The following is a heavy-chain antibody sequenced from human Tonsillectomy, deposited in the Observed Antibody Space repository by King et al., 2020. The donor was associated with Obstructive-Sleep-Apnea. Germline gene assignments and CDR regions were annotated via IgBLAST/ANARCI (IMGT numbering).Heavy chain of an antibody. CDR3: ARHRGVEDYGGYGDYFDY. CDR2: MYYSGNT. Sequence: VQLQESGPGLVKPSETLSLTCTVSGGSISNYYWSWIRQPPGKGLEWIGYMYYSGNTNFNPSLKSRVTISADTSKIQFSLRLSPLTAADTAVYYCARHRGVEDYGGYGDYFDYWGQGTLVTVSS. CDR1: GGSISNYY. V-gene: IGHV4-59*08. D-gene: IGHD5-12*01. J-gene: IGHJ4*02.